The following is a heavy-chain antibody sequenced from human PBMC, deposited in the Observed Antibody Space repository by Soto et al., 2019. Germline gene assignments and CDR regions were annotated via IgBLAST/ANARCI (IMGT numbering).Heavy chain of an antibody. V-gene: IGHV3-30*18. J-gene: IGHJ6*02. CDR3: AKERGYRYGLDGMDV. D-gene: IGHD5-18*01. CDR2: TSFDGSNQ. Sequence: GGSLRLSCAASGFTFSRYDMYWVRQAPGKGLEWVAVTSFDGSNQHYPDSVKGRFTISRDNSNNTLYLQIISLRADDTGVYYCAKERGYRYGLDGMDVWGQGTTVTVSS. CDR1: GFTFSRYD.